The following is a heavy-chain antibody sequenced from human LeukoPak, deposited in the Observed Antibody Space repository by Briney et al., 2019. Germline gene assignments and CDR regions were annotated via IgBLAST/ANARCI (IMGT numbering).Heavy chain of an antibody. J-gene: IGHJ4*02. CDR3: TRVGYIDEGIDY. V-gene: IGHV3-66*01. CDR1: GFTVSSNY. CDR2: VYNGGST. Sequence: GGSLRLSCVASGFTVSSNYMSRVRQAPGKGLEWVSSVYNGGSTYYADSAKGRFTISRDNAKNSLYLQMNSLRAEDTAIYYCTRVGYIDEGIDYWGQGTLVTVSS. D-gene: IGHD5-24*01.